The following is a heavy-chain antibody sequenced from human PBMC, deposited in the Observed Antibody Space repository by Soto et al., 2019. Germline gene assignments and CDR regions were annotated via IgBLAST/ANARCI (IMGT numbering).Heavy chain of an antibody. V-gene: IGHV4-31*03. J-gene: IGHJ5*02. CDR1: GGSISSGGYY. Sequence: QVQLQESGPGLVKPSQTLSLTCTVSGGSISSGGYYWSWIRQHPGKGLEWIGYIYYSGSTYYNPSLKSRVTISVDTSKNQFSLKLSSVTAADTAVYYCAREDCISTSCYAVGWFDPWGQGTLVTVSS. CDR2: IYYSGST. D-gene: IGHD2-2*01. CDR3: AREDCISTSCYAVGWFDP.